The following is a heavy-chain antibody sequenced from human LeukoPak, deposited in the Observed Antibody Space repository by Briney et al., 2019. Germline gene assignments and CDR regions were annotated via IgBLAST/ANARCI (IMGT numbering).Heavy chain of an antibody. CDR3: ARAQLYRSSSRYITAAGSLDDY. J-gene: IGHJ4*02. CDR2: INTNTGNP. Sequence: ASVKVSCKASGYTFTSYAMNWVRQAPGQGLEWMGWINTNTGNPTYAQGFTGRFVFSLDTSVSTAYLQISSLKAEDTAVYYCARAQLYRSSSRYITAAGSLDDYWGQGTLVTVSS. V-gene: IGHV7-4-1*02. D-gene: IGHD6-6*01. CDR1: GYTFTSYA.